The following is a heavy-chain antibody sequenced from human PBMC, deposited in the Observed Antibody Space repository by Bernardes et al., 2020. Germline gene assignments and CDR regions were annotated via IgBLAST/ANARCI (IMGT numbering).Heavy chain of an antibody. Sequence: GGSLRLSCAVSGFTFTTYGMHWVRQAPGKGLEWVAVISFDGTHKYHADSVKGRFTISRDNSKNMLYLQMNSLRAEDTAVYYCAKGGLVTATHWYFDLWGRGTLVTVSS. CDR1: GFTFTTYG. CDR2: ISFDGTHK. CDR3: AKGGLVTATHWYFDL. D-gene: IGHD2-21*02. V-gene: IGHV3-30*18. J-gene: IGHJ2*01.